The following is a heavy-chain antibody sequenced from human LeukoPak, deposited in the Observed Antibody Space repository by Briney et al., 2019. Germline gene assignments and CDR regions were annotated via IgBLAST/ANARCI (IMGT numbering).Heavy chain of an antibody. CDR1: VFTFSGSA. Sequence: GGSLKLSCAASVFTFSGSAMHWVRQASGKGLEWVGRIRSKANSYATAYAASVKGRFTISRDDSKNTAYLQMNSLKTEDTAVYYCTSAAAAGRFYYYMDVWGKGTTVTVSS. D-gene: IGHD6-13*01. V-gene: IGHV3-73*01. CDR3: TSAAAAGRFYYYMDV. CDR2: IRSKANSYAT. J-gene: IGHJ6*03.